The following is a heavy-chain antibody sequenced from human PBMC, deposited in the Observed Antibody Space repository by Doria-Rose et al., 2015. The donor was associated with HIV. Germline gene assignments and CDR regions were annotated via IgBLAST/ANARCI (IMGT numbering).Heavy chain of an antibody. CDR2: INPSAGST. CDR1: GYSFTSYY. V-gene: IGHV1-46*01. J-gene: IGHJ4*02. CDR3: ARGGWSSTWYYFDY. D-gene: IGHD6-13*01. Sequence: ASVKVSCKTSGYSFTSYYMHWVRQAPGQGLEWMGVINPSAGSTSSAQKFQGRVTMTRDTSTSTVYMELSSLRSEDTAVYYCARGGWSSTWYYFDYWGQGTLVTVSS.